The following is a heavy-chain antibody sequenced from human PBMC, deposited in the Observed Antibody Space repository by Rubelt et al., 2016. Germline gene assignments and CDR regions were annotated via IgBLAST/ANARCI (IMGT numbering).Heavy chain of an antibody. CDR3: ARAQRIRLLMVYAPTFDY. CDR1: GYTFTSYA. D-gene: IGHD2-8*01. Sequence: QVQLVQSGAEVKKPGASVKVSCKASGYTFTSYAMHWVRQAPGQRLEWMGWINAGNGNPKYSQKFQGRVTITRDHSASTAYMGLSSLRSEDTAVYYCARAQRIRLLMVYAPTFDYWGQGTLVTVSS. CDR2: INAGNGNP. J-gene: IGHJ4*02. V-gene: IGHV1-3*01.